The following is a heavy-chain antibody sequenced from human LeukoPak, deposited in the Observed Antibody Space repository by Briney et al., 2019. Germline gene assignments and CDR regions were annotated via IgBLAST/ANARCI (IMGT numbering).Heavy chain of an antibody. V-gene: IGHV3-9*01. CDR3: APRREKEPFYN. Sequence: PGGSLRLSCAASGFTFDDYAMHWVRQAPGKGLEWISSISYNSVIMNYADSVKGRFTISRDNAKNSLYLQMNSLTDEDTAFYYCAPRREKEPFYNWGQGTLVTVSS. CDR1: GFTFDDYA. CDR2: ISYNSVIM. D-gene: IGHD1-14*01. J-gene: IGHJ4*02.